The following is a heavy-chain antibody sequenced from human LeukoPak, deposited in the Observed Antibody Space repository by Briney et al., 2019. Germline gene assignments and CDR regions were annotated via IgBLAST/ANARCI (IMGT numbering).Heavy chain of an antibody. Sequence: PSETLSLTCAVYGGSFSGYYWSWIRQPPGKGLEWIGEINHSGSTNYNPSLKSRVTISVDKSKNQFSLKLSSVTAADTAVYYCARGGFGYCSGGSCYSDNWFDPWGQGTLVTVSS. J-gene: IGHJ5*02. CDR3: ARGGFGYCSGGSCYSDNWFDP. D-gene: IGHD2-15*01. CDR1: GGSFSGYY. CDR2: INHSGST. V-gene: IGHV4-34*01.